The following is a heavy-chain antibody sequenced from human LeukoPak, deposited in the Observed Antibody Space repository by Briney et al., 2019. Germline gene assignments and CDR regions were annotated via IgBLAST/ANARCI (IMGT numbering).Heavy chain of an antibody. V-gene: IGHV3-7*01. CDR1: GFAFSSYW. Sequence: GGSLRPSCVASGFAFSSYWMSWVRQAPGKGLELVANISPDGSAEDYVDSVRGRFAISRDNAKRSLYLQMNSLSPEDTAVYYCANQAYSQFDYWGQGTLVSVSS. CDR2: ISPDGSAE. D-gene: IGHD4-11*01. J-gene: IGHJ4*02. CDR3: ANQAYSQFDY.